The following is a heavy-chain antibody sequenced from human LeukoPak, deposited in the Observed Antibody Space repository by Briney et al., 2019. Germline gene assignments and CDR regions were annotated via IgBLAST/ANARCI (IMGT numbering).Heavy chain of an antibody. Sequence: ASVKVSCKASGYSFTSYYMHWVRQDTGQGREGMGIINPSGGITKYAQKLQGRVTMTRDTSTSTVYLEMSSLRSEDTAFYYCAKSISADYYYYGMDVWGQGTTVTVSS. V-gene: IGHV1-46*01. CDR3: AKSISADYYYYGMDV. J-gene: IGHJ6*02. D-gene: IGHD6-6*01. CDR2: INPSGGIT. CDR1: GYSFTSYY.